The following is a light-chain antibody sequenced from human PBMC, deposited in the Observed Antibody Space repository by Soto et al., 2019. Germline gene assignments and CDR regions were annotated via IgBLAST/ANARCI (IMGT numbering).Light chain of an antibody. CDR1: QSLSGL. CDR3: QQYSSYWT. CDR2: DAS. V-gene: IGKV1-5*01. J-gene: IGKJ1*01. Sequence: DIQMTQSPSTLSASAGDRVTITCRASQSLSGLLAWYQQKPGKAPKLLIYDASSLESGVPSRFSGSGSGTEFTLTISSLQPDDFATYFCQQYSSYWTFGQGTKVEIK.